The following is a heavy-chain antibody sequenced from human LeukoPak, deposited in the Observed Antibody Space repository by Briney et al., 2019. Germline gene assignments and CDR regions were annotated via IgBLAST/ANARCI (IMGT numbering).Heavy chain of an antibody. D-gene: IGHD2-15*01. CDR1: GFSFSAYW. CDR3: ARFGYVAAVDV. V-gene: IGHV3-7*01. CDR2: INPAGSET. J-gene: IGHJ4*02. Sequence: GGSLRLSCAASGFSFSAYWMTWLRQAPGTGLEWVANINPAGSETYYVDAVKGRFSISRDNAKNLVYLQMNSLRAEDTAVYHCARFGYVAAVDVWGQGTPVTVSS.